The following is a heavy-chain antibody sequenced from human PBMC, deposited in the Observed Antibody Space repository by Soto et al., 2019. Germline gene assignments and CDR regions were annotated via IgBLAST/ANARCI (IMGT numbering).Heavy chain of an antibody. CDR1: GGSFSGYY. CDR2: INHSGST. CDR3: ARSYSSSWIYYYYGMDV. Sequence: LSLTCAVCGGSFSGYYWSWIRQPPGKGLEWIGEINHSGSTNYNPSLKSRVTISVDTSKNQFSLKLSSVTAADTAVYYCARSYSSSWIYYYYGMDVWGQGTTVTVSS. J-gene: IGHJ6*02. D-gene: IGHD6-13*01. V-gene: IGHV4-34*01.